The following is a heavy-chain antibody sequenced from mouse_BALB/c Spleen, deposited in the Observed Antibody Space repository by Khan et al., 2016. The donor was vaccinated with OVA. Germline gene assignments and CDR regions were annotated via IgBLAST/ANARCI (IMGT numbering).Heavy chain of an antibody. Sequence: EVQVVESGGGLVQPGGSLKLSCAVSGFSFSSYGMSWVRQTPAKRLELFATIISNSGSTYYPACVKGRFTISRDNAKNQLYLQMSSLKTEDTAIYYCARMARTINWGQGTTLTVSS. CDR3: ARMARTIN. CDR1: GFSFSSYG. J-gene: IGHJ2*01. V-gene: IGHV5-6-3*01. CDR2: IISNSGST.